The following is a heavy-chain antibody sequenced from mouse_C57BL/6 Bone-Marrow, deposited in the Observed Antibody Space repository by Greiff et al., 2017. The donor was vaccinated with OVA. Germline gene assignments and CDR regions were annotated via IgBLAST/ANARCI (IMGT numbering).Heavy chain of an antibody. CDR1: GYTFTSYW. CDR2: INPSSGYT. J-gene: IGHJ3*01. V-gene: IGHV1-7*01. Sequence: QVHVKQSGAELAKPGASVKLSCKASGYTFTSYWMHWVKQRPGQGLEWIGYINPSSGYTKYNQKFKDKATLTADKSSSTAYMQLSSLTYEDSAVYYCAGITTVAPFAYWGQGTLVTVSA. D-gene: IGHD1-1*01. CDR3: AGITTVAPFAY.